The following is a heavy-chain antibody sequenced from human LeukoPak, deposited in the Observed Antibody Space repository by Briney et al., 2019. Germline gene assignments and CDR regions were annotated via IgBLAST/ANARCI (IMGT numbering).Heavy chain of an antibody. Sequence: PGGSLRLSCAASGFTFSSYWMSWVRQAPGKGLEWVANIKQDGSEKYYVDSVKGRFTISRDNAKNPLYLQMNSLRAEDTAVYYCARDPLPGYCSSTSCYGQGSDAFDIWGQGTMVTVSS. J-gene: IGHJ3*02. CDR2: IKQDGSEK. CDR1: GFTFSSYW. V-gene: IGHV3-7*01. D-gene: IGHD2-2*01. CDR3: ARDPLPGYCSSTSCYGQGSDAFDI.